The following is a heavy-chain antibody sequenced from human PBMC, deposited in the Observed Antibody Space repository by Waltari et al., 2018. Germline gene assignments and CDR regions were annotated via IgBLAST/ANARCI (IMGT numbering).Heavy chain of an antibody. J-gene: IGHJ6*03. V-gene: IGHV4-59*01. CDR2: IYYSGST. Sequence: QVQLQESGPGLVKPSETLSLTCTVSGGSISSYYWSWIRQPPGKGLEWIGYIYYSGSTNYNPSLKSRVTISVDTSKNQFSLKLSSVTAADTAVYYCARDFGDQLRTGDYYYYYYMDVWGKGTTVTVSS. CDR1: GGSISSYY. CDR3: ARDFGDQLRTGDYYYYYYMDV. D-gene: IGHD2-2*01.